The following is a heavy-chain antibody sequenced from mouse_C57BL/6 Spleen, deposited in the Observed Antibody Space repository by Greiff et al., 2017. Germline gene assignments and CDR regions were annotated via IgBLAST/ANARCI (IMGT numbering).Heavy chain of an antibody. V-gene: IGHV3-6*01. Sequence: EVQLQQSGPGLVKPSPSLSLTCSATGYSITSGYYWNLIRQFPGNKLEWMGFITYDGSNNYNPSFKNRSSITRDTSKNQMFLKLKSVTTEDTATYYCAGEAVYWYFDGWGTGTTVTVSS. CDR2: ITYDGSN. CDR3: AGEAVYWYFDG. J-gene: IGHJ1*03. CDR1: GYSITSGYY.